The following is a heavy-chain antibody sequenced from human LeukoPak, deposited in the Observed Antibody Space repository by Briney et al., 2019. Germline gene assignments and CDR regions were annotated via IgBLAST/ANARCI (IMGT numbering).Heavy chain of an antibody. V-gene: IGHV3-53*01. J-gene: IGHJ3*01. CDR3: TQDRRAYSGTYYSALNV. Sequence: PGGSLRLSCAASGFTVSSNYMSWVRQAPGKGLEWVSVIYSGGSTYYADSVKGRFTISRDNSKNTLYLQMNSLGAEDTAVYYCTQDRRAYSGTYYSALNVWGQGTVVTVSS. CDR1: GFTVSSNY. CDR2: IYSGGST. D-gene: IGHD1-26*01.